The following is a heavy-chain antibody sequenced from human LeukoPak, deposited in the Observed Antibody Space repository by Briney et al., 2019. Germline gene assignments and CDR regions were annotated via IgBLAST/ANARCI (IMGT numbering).Heavy chain of an antibody. V-gene: IGHV3-30*04. CDR2: ISSGSEK. CDR3: ARDLELSAVYYFDS. D-gene: IGHD3-3*01. Sequence: PGGSRRLSCEASGFTFSIFPMHWVRKAPGKGLEGVALISSGSEKYYADSVKGRFTISRDNSKNMLYLQMNSLRADDTAVYYCARDLELSAVYYFDSWGQGTLVIVSS. CDR1: GFTFSIFP. J-gene: IGHJ4*02.